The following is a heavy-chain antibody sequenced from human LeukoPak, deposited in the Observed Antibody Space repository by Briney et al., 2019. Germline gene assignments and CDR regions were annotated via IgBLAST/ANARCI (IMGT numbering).Heavy chain of an antibody. CDR3: ARGGYYGSGNDFRFDP. V-gene: IGHV4-4*07. D-gene: IGHD3-10*01. J-gene: IGHJ5*02. CDR2: IYSSRS. CDR1: GASISSYY. Sequence: SETLSLTCTVSGASISSYYWSWIRQPAGKGLEWIGRIYSSRSIYNPSLKSRVTISVETSKNQFSLKLKSVTAADTAVYYCARGGYYGSGNDFRFDPWGQGTLVTVSS.